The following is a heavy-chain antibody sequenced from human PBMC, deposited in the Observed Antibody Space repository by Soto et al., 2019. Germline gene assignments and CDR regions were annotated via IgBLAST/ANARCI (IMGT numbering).Heavy chain of an antibody. CDR3: ARLNWRNWFDP. CDR1: GGSISSYY. Sequence: SETLSLTCTVSGGSISSYYWSWIRQPPGKGLEWIGYIFYSGSTNYNPSLKSRVTISVDTSKNQFSLKLSSVTAADTAVYYCARLNWRNWFDPWGQGTLVTVSS. J-gene: IGHJ5*02. V-gene: IGHV4-59*08. D-gene: IGHD1-1*01. CDR2: IFYSGST.